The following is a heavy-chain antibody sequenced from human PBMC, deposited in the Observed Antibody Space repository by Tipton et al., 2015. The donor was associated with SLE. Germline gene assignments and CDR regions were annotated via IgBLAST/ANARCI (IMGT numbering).Heavy chain of an antibody. V-gene: IGHV4-4*07. CDR3: ARGTNYDSSGYYSY. D-gene: IGHD3-22*01. J-gene: IGHJ4*02. CDR2: IYTSGST. CDR1: GGSISSYY. Sequence: TLSLTCTVSGGSISSYYWSWIRQPAGKGLEWIGRIYTSGSTNYNPSLKSRVTMSVDTSKNHFSLKLSSVTAADTAVYYCARGTNYDSSGYYSYWGQGTLVTVSS.